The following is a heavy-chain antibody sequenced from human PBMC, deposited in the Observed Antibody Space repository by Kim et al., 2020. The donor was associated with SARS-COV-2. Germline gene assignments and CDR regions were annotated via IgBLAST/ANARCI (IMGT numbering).Heavy chain of an antibody. Sequence: SETLSLTCAVSGGSITDEMWWSWVRQPPGKGLEWIGEIYNSGRTNYNPSLKSRITMSVDTSKNQLSLSLSSVTAADTAVYYCARSSELSLIGLRHNDYWGQGTLVTVS. CDR1: GGSITDEMW. D-gene: IGHD3-9*01. CDR2: IYNSGRT. V-gene: IGHV4-4*02. CDR3: ARSSELSLIGLRHNDY. J-gene: IGHJ4*02.